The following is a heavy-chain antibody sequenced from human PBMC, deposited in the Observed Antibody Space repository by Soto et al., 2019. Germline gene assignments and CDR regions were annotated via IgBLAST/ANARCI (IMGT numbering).Heavy chain of an antibody. CDR3: ARDRRKELWVEGLNTMDV. CDR1: GYTFSNYG. CDR2: ISGHNGQT. J-gene: IGHJ6*02. V-gene: IGHV1-18*01. D-gene: IGHD5-18*01. Sequence: QVQLVQSGPEMKKPGASVKVSCKASGYTFSNYGISWVRQAPGQGLEWVGWISGHNGQTKSAQKFWGRVTMSTDISTSTAYMELKSLRSDDTAMYFCARDRRKELWVEGLNTMDVWGQGTTVTVSS.